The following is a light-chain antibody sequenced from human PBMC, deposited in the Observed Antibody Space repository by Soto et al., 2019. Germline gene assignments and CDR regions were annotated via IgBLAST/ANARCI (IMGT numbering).Light chain of an antibody. CDR1: SSNIVNNY. CDR3: GAWDSRLNVVL. CDR2: DSD. Sequence: QSVLTQPPSVSAAPGQKVTISCSGSSSNIVNNYVSWYQQLPGTAPKLLIYDSDRRPSEIPDRFSGSKSGTSATLGITGLQTGDEADYYCGAWDSRLNVVLFGGGTKLTVL. V-gene: IGLV1-51*01. J-gene: IGLJ2*01.